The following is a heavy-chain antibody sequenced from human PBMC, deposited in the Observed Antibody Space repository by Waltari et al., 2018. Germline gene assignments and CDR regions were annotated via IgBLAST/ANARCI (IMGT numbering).Heavy chain of an antibody. CDR3: ASRFSVAGLTDY. V-gene: IGHV3-21*03. Sequence: EVQLVESGGGLVKPGGSLRLSCAASGFTFSSYSMNWVRQAPGKGLAWVSSISSSSSYIYYADSVKDRFTISRDNAKNSLYLQMNSLRAEDTAVYYCASRFSVAGLTDYWGQGTLVTVSS. J-gene: IGHJ4*02. CDR1: GFTFSSYS. D-gene: IGHD6-19*01. CDR2: ISSSSSYI.